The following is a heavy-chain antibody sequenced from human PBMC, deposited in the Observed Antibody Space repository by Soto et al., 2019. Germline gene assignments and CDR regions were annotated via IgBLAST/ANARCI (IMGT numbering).Heavy chain of an antibody. CDR1: GGSISSYY. CDR3: ARRRSGIAVAGYYYAMDF. V-gene: IGHV4-59*01. Sequence: SETLSLTCTVSGGSISSYYWSWIRQPPGKGLEWIGYIYYSGSTNYNPSLKSRVTISVDTSKNQFSLKLSSVTAADTAVYYCARRRSGIAVAGYYYAMDFWGQGTMVTGSS. J-gene: IGHJ6*02. D-gene: IGHD6-19*01. CDR2: IYYSGST.